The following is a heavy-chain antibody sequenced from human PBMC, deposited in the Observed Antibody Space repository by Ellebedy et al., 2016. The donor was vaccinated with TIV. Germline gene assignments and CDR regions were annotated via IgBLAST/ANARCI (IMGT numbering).Heavy chain of an antibody. CDR1: GFSFSTFE. CDR2: IFSGGTTK. D-gene: IGHD2-21*01. J-gene: IGHJ2*01. V-gene: IGHV3-48*02. Sequence: GESLKISXVASGFSFSTFEMNWVRQAPGKGLEWVSYIFSGGTTKYYADSVKGRFTISRDNAKSSLYLQMNSLRDEDTAVYYCARDNYCGGDCYPDWYFDLWGRGTLVTVSS. CDR3: ARDNYCGGDCYPDWYFDL.